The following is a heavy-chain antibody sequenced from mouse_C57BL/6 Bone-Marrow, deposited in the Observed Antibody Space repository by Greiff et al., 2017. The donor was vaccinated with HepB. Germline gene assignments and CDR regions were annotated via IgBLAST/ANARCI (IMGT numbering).Heavy chain of an antibody. Sequence: EVQLQQSGAELVRPGASVKLSCTASGFNIKDDYMHWVKQRPEQGLEWIGWIDPENGDTEYASKFQGKATITTDTSSNTAYLQLSSLTSEDTAVYYCTKLLWEMDYWGQGTSVTVSS. CDR2: IDPENGDT. D-gene: IGHD2-1*01. CDR3: TKLLWEMDY. V-gene: IGHV14-4*01. CDR1: GFNIKDDY. J-gene: IGHJ4*01.